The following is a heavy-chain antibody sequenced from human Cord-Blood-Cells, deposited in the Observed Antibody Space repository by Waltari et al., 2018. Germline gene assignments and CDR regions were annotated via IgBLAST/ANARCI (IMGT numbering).Heavy chain of an antibody. CDR3: ARTQGGSGSYSASFDY. CDR1: GGSFSGYY. J-gene: IGHJ4*02. D-gene: IGHD3-10*01. Sequence: QVQLQQWGAGLLKPSETLSLTCAVYGGSFSGYYWSWIRQPPGKGLEWIGENNHSGSNNYNPSLKRRVTISVDTSKNQFSLKLSSVTAADTAVYYCARTQGGSGSYSASFDYWGQGTLVTVSS. CDR2: NNHSGSN. V-gene: IGHV4-34*01.